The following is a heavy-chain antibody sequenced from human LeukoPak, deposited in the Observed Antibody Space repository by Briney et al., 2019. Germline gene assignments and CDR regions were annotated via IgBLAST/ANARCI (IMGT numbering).Heavy chain of an antibody. D-gene: IGHD6-19*01. CDR1: GFTFSNAW. V-gene: IGHV3-15*01. J-gene: IGHJ1*01. CDR2: IKSKTDGGTT. CDR3: TIAVAGTWDLGNYFQH. Sequence: GGSLRLSCAASGFTFSNAWMSWVRQAPGKGLEWVGRIKSKTDGGTTDYAAPVKGRFTISRDDSKNTLYLQMNSLKTEDTAVYYCTIAVAGTWDLGNYFQHWGQGTLVTVSS.